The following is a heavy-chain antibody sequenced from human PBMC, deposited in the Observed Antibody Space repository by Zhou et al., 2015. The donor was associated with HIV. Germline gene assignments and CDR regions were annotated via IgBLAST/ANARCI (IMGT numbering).Heavy chain of an antibody. CDR1: GYTFSNYG. J-gene: IGHJ4*02. CDR3: ARGSEQQLGRYYFDY. D-gene: IGHD6-13*01. V-gene: IGHV1-18*01. CDR2: ISGYNGNT. Sequence: QVQLVQSGVEVKKPGASVKVSCKASGYTFSNYGISWVRQAPGQGLEWMGWISGYNGNTNYAQNLQGRVTMTTDTSTSTAYMELRTLRSDDTAMYFCARGSEQQLGRYYFDYWGQGTLVTVSS.